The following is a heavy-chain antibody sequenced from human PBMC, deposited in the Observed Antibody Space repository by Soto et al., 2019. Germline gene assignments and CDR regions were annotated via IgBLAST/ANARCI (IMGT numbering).Heavy chain of an antibody. CDR2: IIPIFGTA. CDR3: ARDLPRYDSSGYYYLFDY. Sequence: PGPQVKVSCKASGGTFSSYAISWVRQAPGQGLEWMGGIIPIFGTANYAQKFQGRITITADESTSTAYMELSSLRSEDTAVYYCARDLPRYDSSGYYYLFDYWGQGTLVTV. D-gene: IGHD3-22*01. CDR1: GGTFSSYA. V-gene: IGHV1-69*01. J-gene: IGHJ4*02.